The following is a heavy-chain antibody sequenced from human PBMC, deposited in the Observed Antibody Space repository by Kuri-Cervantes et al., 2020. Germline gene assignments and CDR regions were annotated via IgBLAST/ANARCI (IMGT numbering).Heavy chain of an antibody. CDR1: GFTFSDYY. J-gene: IGHJ4*02. CDR3: ARDLPTGGYSYGSPLEGFDY. Sequence: GESLKISCAASGFTFSDYYMSWIRQAPGKGLEWVSYISSSGSTIYYADSVKGRFTISRDNAKNSLYLQMNSLRAEDTAVYYCARDLPTGGYSYGSPLEGFDYWGQGTLVTVSS. D-gene: IGHD5-18*01. V-gene: IGHV3-11*04. CDR2: ISSSGSTI.